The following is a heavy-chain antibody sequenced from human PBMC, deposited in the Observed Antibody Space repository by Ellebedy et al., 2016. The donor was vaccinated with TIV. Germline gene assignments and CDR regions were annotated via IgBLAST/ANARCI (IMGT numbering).Heavy chain of an antibody. V-gene: IGHV3-7*03. D-gene: IGHD2-2*01. Sequence: GESLKISCAVSGLTFSRCWMTWVRQAPGKGLEWVANIKEDGTEWYYVDSVKGRFTISRDNAQNSLSLQMSSLRAEDTAVYYCARRIPGAFDWWGPGTRVIVS. CDR2: IKEDGTEW. CDR3: ARRIPGAFDW. J-gene: IGHJ4*02. CDR1: GLTFSRCW.